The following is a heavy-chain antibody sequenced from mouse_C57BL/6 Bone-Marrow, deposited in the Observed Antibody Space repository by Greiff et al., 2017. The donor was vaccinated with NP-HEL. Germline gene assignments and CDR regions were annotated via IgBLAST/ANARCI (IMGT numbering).Heavy chain of an antibody. CDR3: ASYYYGSSHFDY. J-gene: IGHJ2*01. D-gene: IGHD1-1*01. CDR1: GYSITSGYY. Sequence: DVKLQESGPGLVKPSQSLSLTCSVTGYSITSGYYWNWIRQFPGNKLEWMGYISYDGSNNYNPSLKNRISITRDTSKNQFFLKLNSVTTEDTATYYCASYYYGSSHFDYWGQGTTLTVSS. CDR2: ISYDGSN. V-gene: IGHV3-6*01.